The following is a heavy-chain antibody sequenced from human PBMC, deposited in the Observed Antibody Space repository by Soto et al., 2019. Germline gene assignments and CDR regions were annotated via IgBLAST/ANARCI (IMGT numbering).Heavy chain of an antibody. V-gene: IGHV3-23*01. CDR3: AKATATGGGAFDI. Sequence: GGSLRLSCAASGFICSSYDMSWVRQAPGKGPEWVSTILVDGRTFYVDSVKGRFTISRDSSKNTVYLQMNSLTAGDTALYYCAKATATGGGAFDICGQGTMVTVSS. J-gene: IGHJ3*02. CDR1: GFICSSYD. D-gene: IGHD2-8*02. CDR2: ILVDGRT.